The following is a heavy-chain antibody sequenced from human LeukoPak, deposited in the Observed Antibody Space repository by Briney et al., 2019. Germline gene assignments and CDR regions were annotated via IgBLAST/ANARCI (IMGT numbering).Heavy chain of an antibody. CDR2: IWSDGRNR. J-gene: IGHJ3*02. CDR1: GFTFSSYG. Sequence: GGSLRLSCATSGFTFSSYGMHWVRQAPGTGLEWVAVIWSDGRNRFYVDAVKGRFTFSRDNSKNTLSLQMNSLRAEDTAVYYCAKERGPFDAFDIWGQGTMVTVSS. CDR3: AKERGPFDAFDI. V-gene: IGHV3-33*06.